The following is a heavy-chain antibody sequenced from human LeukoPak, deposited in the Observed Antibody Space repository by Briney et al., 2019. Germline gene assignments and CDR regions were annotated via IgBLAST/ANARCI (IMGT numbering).Heavy chain of an antibody. V-gene: IGHV3-11*01. D-gene: IGHD2-2*01. CDR1: GFTFSDYY. CDR2: ISSSGSTI. CDR3: ARGGAQYCSSTSCHDY. Sequence: GGSLRLSCAASGFTFSDYYMSWIRQAPGKGLEWVSYISSSGSTIYYADSVKGRFTISRDNAKNSLYLQMNSLRAEDTAVYYCARGGAQYCSSTSCHDYWGQGTLVTVSS. J-gene: IGHJ4*02.